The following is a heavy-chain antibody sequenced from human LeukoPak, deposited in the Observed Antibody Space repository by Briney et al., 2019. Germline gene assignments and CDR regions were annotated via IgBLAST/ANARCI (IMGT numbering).Heavy chain of an antibody. CDR3: ARGAHKRDDYGGFFDY. D-gene: IGHD4-23*01. V-gene: IGHV3-30*03. J-gene: IGHJ4*02. CDR1: GFTLSSYV. Sequence: PGRSLRLSCAASGFTLSSYVMHWVRQAPGKGLEWVAVISYDGSKKDYADSVKGRFTISRDNSKNTLYLQMNSLRAEDTAVYYCARGAHKRDDYGGFFDYWGQGTLVTVSS. CDR2: ISYDGSKK.